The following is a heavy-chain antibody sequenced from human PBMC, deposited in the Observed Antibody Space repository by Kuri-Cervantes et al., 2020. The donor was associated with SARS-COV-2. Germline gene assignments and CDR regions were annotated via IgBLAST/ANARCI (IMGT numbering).Heavy chain of an antibody. CDR2: IFPRDSDT. CDR1: GYSFSSSW. Sequence: GGSLRLSCKGSGYSFSSSWIGWVRQMPGKGLEWMGIIFPRDSDTRYSPSFQGQVTISADKSISTAYLQWSSLKASDTAMYYCARSSTPSVVIATSPLDYWGQGTLVTVSS. CDR3: ARSSTPSVVIATSPLDY. V-gene: IGHV5-51*01. D-gene: IGHD2-21*01. J-gene: IGHJ4*02.